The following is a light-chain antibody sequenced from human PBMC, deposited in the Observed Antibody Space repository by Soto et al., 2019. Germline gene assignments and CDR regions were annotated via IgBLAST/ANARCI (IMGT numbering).Light chain of an antibody. CDR3: QQYYSPLIT. V-gene: IGKV4-1*01. CDR1: QSVFYSSNNKNY. J-gene: IGKJ5*01. Sequence: DIVMTQSPDSLAVCLGERATINCKSSQSVFYSSNNKNYLAWYQQKPGQPPKLLISWASTPESGVPDRFSGSGSGTDFTLTISSLQAEDVALYYCQQYYSPLITFGQGTRLEIK. CDR2: WAS.